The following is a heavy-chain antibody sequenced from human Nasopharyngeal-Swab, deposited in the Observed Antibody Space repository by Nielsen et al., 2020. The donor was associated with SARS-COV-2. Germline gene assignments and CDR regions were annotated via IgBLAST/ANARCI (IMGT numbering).Heavy chain of an antibody. J-gene: IGHJ4*02. CDR2: IYHSGSA. Sequence: SETLSLTCNVSGYSISNGYHWGWVRQPPGKGLEWIATIYHSGSAYYNPSLKSRVTISVDTSKNQFSLKLSSVTAADTAVYYCARDLYYDSSGYHWGQGTLVTVSS. D-gene: IGHD3-22*01. CDR1: GYSISNGYH. CDR3: ARDLYYDSSGYH. V-gene: IGHV4-38-2*02.